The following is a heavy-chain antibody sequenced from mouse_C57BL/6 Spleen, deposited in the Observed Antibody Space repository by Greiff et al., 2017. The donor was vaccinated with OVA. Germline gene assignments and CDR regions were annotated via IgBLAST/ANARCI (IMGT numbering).Heavy chain of an antibody. Sequence: EVKLVESGGGLVQPKGSLKLSCAASGFSFNTYAMNWVRQAPGKGLEWVARIRSKSNNYATYYADSVKDRFTISGDDSESMLYLQMNNLKTEDTAMYYCVRQIITTVVEDYFDYWGQGTTLTVSS. CDR3: VRQIITTVVEDYFDY. V-gene: IGHV10-1*01. D-gene: IGHD1-1*01. CDR1: GFSFNTYA. J-gene: IGHJ2*01. CDR2: IRSKSNNYAT.